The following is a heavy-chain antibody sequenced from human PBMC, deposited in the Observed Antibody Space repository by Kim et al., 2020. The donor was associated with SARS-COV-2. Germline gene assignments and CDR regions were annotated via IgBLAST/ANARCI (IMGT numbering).Heavy chain of an antibody. Sequence: ASVKVSCKASGYDFTTYPMNWVRQDPGQGLEWMGWINTRTGNPEYAQAFTGRFVFSLNASGTTAYLHIINLRAEDTAIYYCASVVWGQGTTVVVSS. CDR2: INTRTGNP. J-gene: IGHJ3*01. V-gene: IGHV7-4-1*02. CDR3: ASVV. CDR1: GYDFTTYP.